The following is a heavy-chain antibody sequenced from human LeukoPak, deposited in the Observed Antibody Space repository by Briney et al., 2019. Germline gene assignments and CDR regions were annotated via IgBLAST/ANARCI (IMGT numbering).Heavy chain of an antibody. CDR3: ARQLGFCSSTSCYADKVDY. D-gene: IGHD2-2*01. CDR1: GGPISSISYY. Sequence: SETLSFTCTVSGGPISSISYYWGWIRQPPGKGLEWIGSIYYSGSTYYNPSLKSRVTISVDTSKNQFSLKLSSVTAADTAVSYWARQLGFCSSTSCYADKVDYWGQGTLVTVSS. V-gene: IGHV4-39*01. J-gene: IGHJ4*02. CDR2: IYYSGST.